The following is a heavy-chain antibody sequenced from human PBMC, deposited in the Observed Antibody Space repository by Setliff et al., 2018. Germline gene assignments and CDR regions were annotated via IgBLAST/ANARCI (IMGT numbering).Heavy chain of an antibody. J-gene: IGHJ4*02. D-gene: IGHD3-22*01. CDR3: ARGPVMIVATGYFDY. V-gene: IGHV4-61*02. CDR2: IYTSGST. Sequence: PSETLSLTCTVSGGSISSGSYYWSWIRQPAGKGLEWIGRIYTSGSTNYNPSLKSRVTISVDTSKNQFSLKLSSVTAADTAVHYCARGPVMIVATGYFDYWGQGTLVTVSS. CDR1: GGSISSGSYY.